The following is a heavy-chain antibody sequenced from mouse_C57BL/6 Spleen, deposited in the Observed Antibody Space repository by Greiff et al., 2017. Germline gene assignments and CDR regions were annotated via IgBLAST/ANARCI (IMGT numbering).Heavy chain of an antibody. D-gene: IGHD2-2*01. CDR3: TRGGYYNAMDY. CDR2: IDPETGGT. Sequence: VKLMESGAELVRPGASVTLSCKASGYTFTDYEMHWVKQTPVHGLEWIGAIDPETGGTAYNQKFKGKAILTADKSSSTAYMELRSLTSEDSAVYYCTRGGYYNAMDYWGQGTSVTVSS. J-gene: IGHJ4*01. V-gene: IGHV1-15*01. CDR1: GYTFTDYE.